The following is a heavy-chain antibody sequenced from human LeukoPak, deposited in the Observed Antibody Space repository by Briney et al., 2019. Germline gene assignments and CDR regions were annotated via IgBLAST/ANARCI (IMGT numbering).Heavy chain of an antibody. J-gene: IGHJ4*02. CDR2: INHSGST. D-gene: IGHD2-8*01. CDR3: ARGIQWIDN. V-gene: IGHV4-34*01. CDR1: GGSFSGYY. Sequence: SETLSLTCAVYGGSFSGYYWSWIRQPPGKGLEWIGEINHSGSTNYNPSLKSRVTISVDTSKNQFSLKLSSVTAADTAVYYCARGIQWIDNWGQGTLVSVSS.